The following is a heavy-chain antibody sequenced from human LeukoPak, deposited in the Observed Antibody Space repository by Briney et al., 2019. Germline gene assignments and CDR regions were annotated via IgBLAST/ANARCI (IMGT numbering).Heavy chain of an antibody. CDR1: GGAISSYY. CDR3: ARLYSSSWYPAEAFDI. CDR2: IYYSGST. D-gene: IGHD6-13*01. Sequence: PSETLSLTCTVSGGAISSYYWSCIRQPPGKGLEGIGYIYYSGSTNYNPPLKSRVTISVDTYKNQFSLKLSSVTAADTAVYYCARLYSSSWYPAEAFDIWGQGTMVTVSS. J-gene: IGHJ3*02. V-gene: IGHV4-59*01.